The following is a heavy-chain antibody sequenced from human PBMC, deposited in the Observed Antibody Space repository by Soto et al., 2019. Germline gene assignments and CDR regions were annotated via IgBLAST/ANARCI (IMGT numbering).Heavy chain of an antibody. V-gene: IGHV4-59*12. CDR1: SDSISSYY. CDR3: ARGIRIFGVVYVDD. Sequence: PSETLSLTCTVSSDSISSYYWSWIRQPPGKRLEWIGYISYSGSTDYNPSLKSRLTISVDTSKNQFSLKLSSVTAADTAVHYCARGIRIFGVVYVDDWGQGTLVTF. CDR2: ISYSGST. J-gene: IGHJ4*02. D-gene: IGHD3-3*01.